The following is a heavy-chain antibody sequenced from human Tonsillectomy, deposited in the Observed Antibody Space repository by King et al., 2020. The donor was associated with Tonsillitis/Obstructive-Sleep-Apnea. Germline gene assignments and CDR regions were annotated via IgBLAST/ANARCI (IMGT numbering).Heavy chain of an antibody. J-gene: IGHJ4*02. V-gene: IGHV3-48*03. CDR3: ARDLGVQLWADDY. D-gene: IGHD5-18*01. CDR2: ISSSGSTI. CDR1: GFTFSSYE. Sequence: EVQLVESGGGLVQPGGSLRLSCAASGFTFSSYEMNWVRQAPGKGLEWVSYISSSGSTIYYADSVKGPFTISRDNAKNSLYLQMNSLRAEDTAVYYCARDLGVQLWADDYWGQGTLVTVSS.